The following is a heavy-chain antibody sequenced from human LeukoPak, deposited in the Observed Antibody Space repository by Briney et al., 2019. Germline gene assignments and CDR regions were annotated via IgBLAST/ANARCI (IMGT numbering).Heavy chain of an antibody. Sequence: TGGSLRLSCAVSGFTFSSYSMNWVRQAPGKGLEWVSSISSSSSYVYYADSVKGRFTTSRDNAKNSLYLQMNSLRAEDTAVYYCARRYCSGGSCYSAIDYYYYMDVWGKGTTVTVSS. D-gene: IGHD2-15*01. J-gene: IGHJ6*03. CDR3: ARRYCSGGSCYSAIDYYYYMDV. V-gene: IGHV3-21*01. CDR2: ISSSSSYV. CDR1: GFTFSSYS.